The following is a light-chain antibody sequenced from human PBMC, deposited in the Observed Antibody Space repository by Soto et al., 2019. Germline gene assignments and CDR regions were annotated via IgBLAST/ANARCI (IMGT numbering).Light chain of an antibody. CDR2: EVS. CDR1: SSDVGGSNY. V-gene: IGLV2-14*01. CDR3: SSYTSSSTLV. Sequence: QSALTQPASVSGSPGQSITISCTGTSSDVGGSNYVSWYQQHPGKAPKLMIYEVSNRPSGVSNRFSGSKSGNTASLTNSGLQAEDEAEYCCSSYTSSSTLVFGTGTKLTVL. J-gene: IGLJ1*01.